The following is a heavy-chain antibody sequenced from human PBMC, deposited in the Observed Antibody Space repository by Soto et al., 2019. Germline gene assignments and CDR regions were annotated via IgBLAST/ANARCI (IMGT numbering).Heavy chain of an antibody. CDR2: IDWDDDK. Sequence: SGPKLENPTQTHALTFTFSGFSLSNSGMYVSWIRQPPGKAMEWLARIDWDDDKYYSTSLKTRLTISKDSSKNQVVLTMTNMDPVDIVSFYCARTSEYSNCRFDPSGQGTLVTVSS. V-gene: IGHV2-70*11. CDR1: GFSLSNSGMY. J-gene: IGHJ5*02. CDR3: ARTSEYSNCRFDP. D-gene: IGHD4-4*01.